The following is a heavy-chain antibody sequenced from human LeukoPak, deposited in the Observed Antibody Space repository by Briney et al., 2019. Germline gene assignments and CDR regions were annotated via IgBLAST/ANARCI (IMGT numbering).Heavy chain of an antibody. CDR1: DGSISSFY. CDR2: IFTSGST. CDR3: ARAVAGTPRGVYNWFDP. D-gene: IGHD6-19*01. Sequence: PSETLSLTCTVSDGSISSFYWSWTRQPAGKGLEWVGRIFTSGSTNYNPSLKSRVTMSVDTSKNQFSLKLNSVTAADTAVFYCARAVAGTPRGVYNWFDPWGQGTLVTVSS. J-gene: IGHJ5*02. V-gene: IGHV4-4*07.